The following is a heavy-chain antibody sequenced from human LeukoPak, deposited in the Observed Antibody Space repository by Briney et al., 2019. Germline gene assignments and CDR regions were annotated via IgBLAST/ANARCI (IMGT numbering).Heavy chain of an antibody. V-gene: IGHV4-59*04. CDR1: GGSISSYY. Sequence: SETLSLTCTVSGGSISSYYWSWIRQPPGKGLEWIGSVFYSESTYYNPSLKSRVTMSVDTSKNQFSLKLSSVTAADTAVYFCARHGYSSSWSDYWGQGTLVTVSS. CDR2: VFYSEST. D-gene: IGHD6-13*01. CDR3: ARHGYSSSWSDY. J-gene: IGHJ4*02.